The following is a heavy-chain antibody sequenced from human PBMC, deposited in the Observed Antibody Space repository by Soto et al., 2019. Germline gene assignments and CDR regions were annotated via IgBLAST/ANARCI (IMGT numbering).Heavy chain of an antibody. D-gene: IGHD3-22*01. J-gene: IGHJ4*02. Sequence: QLLLQESGPGLVKPSETLSLTCTVSGGSSSSTSYYWGWIRQPPGKGLEWIGSIYYSGNTYYNTSIKSRVSISVDTSKSHLSLKLGSVTAADTAVYYCAGQSYESRGYSCAYWGQGTLVTVSS. V-gene: IGHV4-39*01. CDR3: AGQSYESRGYSCAY. CDR1: GGSSSSTSYY. CDR2: IYYSGNT.